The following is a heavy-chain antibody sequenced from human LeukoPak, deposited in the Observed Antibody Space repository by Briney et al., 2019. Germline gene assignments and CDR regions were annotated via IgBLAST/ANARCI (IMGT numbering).Heavy chain of an antibody. D-gene: IGHD6-13*01. CDR3: ARGIPAAASSTVYGLDV. CDR1: VFSLRGYY. V-gene: IGHV3-11*06. CDR2: ISTSSSYT. Sequence: PVGTLRLSYAASVFSLRGYYMSSTLQDQVQEFKAQSYISTSSSYTNYAESVKGRFTISRENVKKSLFLKMNSMRADDTAVYYCARGIPAAASSTVYGLDVWGQGTTVTVSS. J-gene: IGHJ6*02.